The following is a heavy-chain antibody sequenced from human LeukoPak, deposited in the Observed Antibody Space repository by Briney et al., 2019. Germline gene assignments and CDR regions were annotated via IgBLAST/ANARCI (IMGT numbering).Heavy chain of an antibody. V-gene: IGHV4-59*01. J-gene: IGHJ6*03. CDR2: IYYSGST. Sequence: SETLSLTCTVSGGSISSYYWSWIRQPPGKGLEWIGYIYYSGSTNYNPSLKSRVTISVDTSKNQFSLKLSSVTAADTAVYYCARIPDLNYDFWSGYYPLYYMDVWGKGTTVTVSS. CDR1: GGSISSYY. D-gene: IGHD3-3*01. CDR3: ARIPDLNYDFWSGYYPLYYMDV.